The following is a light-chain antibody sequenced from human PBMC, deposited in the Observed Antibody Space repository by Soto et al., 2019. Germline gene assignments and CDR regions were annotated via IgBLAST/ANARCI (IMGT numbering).Light chain of an antibody. CDR1: SSDVGGSNY. J-gene: IGLJ2*01. V-gene: IGLV2-14*01. Sequence: QSALTQPASVSGSPGQSITISCTGTSSDVGGSNYVSWYQQHPGKAPKLMIYEVSNRPSGVSNRFSGSKSGNTASLTISGLQAEDEADYYCSSYTSSSTHVVFGGGTQLTVL. CDR2: EVS. CDR3: SSYTSSSTHVV.